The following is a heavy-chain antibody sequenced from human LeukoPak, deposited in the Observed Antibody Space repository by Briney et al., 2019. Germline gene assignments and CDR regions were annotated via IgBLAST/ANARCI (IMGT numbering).Heavy chain of an antibody. CDR1: GFTFRSYA. CDR2: VSDTGGST. V-gene: IGHV3-23*01. J-gene: IGHJ6*03. D-gene: IGHD2-21*02. CDR3: ARDQVVVVTAIYYYYYMDV. Sequence: GGSLRLSCAASGFTFRSYAMSWVRQPQGKGLGWVSGVSDTGGSTYYADSVKGRFTISRDNSKNTLYLQMNSLRAEDTAVYYCARDQVVVVTAIYYYYYMDVWGKGTTVTISS.